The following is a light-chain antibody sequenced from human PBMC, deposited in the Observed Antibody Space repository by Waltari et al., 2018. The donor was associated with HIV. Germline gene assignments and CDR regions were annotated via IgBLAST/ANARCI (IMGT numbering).Light chain of an antibody. CDR1: RSIHVRTKK. Sequence: QAVLTQPASLSASPGASPSLTCTLRRSIHVRTKKIYWSQQQPGSPPQYLLPFKADSDKQQGSGGSSRFSGSKDASANAGILRISGLQSEDEADYYCMIWHTSAWVFGGGTKLTVL. CDR3: MIWHTSAWV. J-gene: IGLJ3*02. V-gene: IGLV5-45*01. CDR2: FKADSDK.